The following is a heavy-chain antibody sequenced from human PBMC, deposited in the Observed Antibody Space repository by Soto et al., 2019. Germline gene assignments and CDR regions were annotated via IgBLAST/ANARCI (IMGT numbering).Heavy chain of an antibody. CDR2: INPSGGST. J-gene: IGHJ6*04. CDR1: GYTFTSYY. Sequence: ASVKVSCKASGYTFTSYYMHWVRQAPGQGLEWMGIINPSGGSTSYAQKFQGRVTMTRDTSTSTVYMELSSLRSEDTAVYYCAREEVAATYYYGMDVWGKGTTVTVSS. V-gene: IGHV1-46*01. D-gene: IGHD6-13*01. CDR3: AREEVAATYYYGMDV.